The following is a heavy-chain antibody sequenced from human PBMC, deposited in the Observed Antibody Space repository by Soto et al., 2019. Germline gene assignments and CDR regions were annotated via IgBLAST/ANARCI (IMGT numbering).Heavy chain of an antibody. Sequence: SETLSLTCAVYGGSFSGYYWSWIRQPPGKGLEWIGEINHSGSTNYNPSLKSRVTISVDTSKNQFSLKLSSVTAADTAVYYCARARTTRGRLRNWFDPWGQGTLVTVSS. J-gene: IGHJ5*02. V-gene: IGHV4-34*01. CDR1: GGSFSGYY. CDR3: ARARTTRGRLRNWFDP. CDR2: INHSGST. D-gene: IGHD3-16*01.